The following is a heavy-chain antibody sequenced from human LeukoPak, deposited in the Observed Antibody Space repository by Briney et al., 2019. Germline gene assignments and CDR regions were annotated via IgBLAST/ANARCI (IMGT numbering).Heavy chain of an antibody. Sequence: PGGSLRLSCAASGFTFSSYSMNWVRQAPGKGLEWVSYISSSTTIYYADSVKGRFTISRDNAKNSLYLQMDSLRAEDTAVYYCARNSGSYYHYWGQGTLVTVSS. D-gene: IGHD1-26*01. CDR2: ISSSTTI. J-gene: IGHJ4*02. CDR3: ARNSGSYYHY. V-gene: IGHV3-48*04. CDR1: GFTFSSYS.